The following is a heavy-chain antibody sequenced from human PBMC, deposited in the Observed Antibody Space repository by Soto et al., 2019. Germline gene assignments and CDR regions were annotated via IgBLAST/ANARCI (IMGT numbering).Heavy chain of an antibody. Sequence: QVRLVQSGAEVKKPGASVSISCKTSGFTFTTYYIHWVRQAPGQGLEWMGMIDPSGGSTTYAQKLQGRITMTSDMSTSTVYMELSSLRSEDTAVYYCARVPYDTTGYYAFWGQGTLVTVSS. J-gene: IGHJ4*02. CDR3: ARVPYDTTGYYAF. CDR2: IDPSGGST. CDR1: GFTFTTYY. D-gene: IGHD3-22*01. V-gene: IGHV1-46*01.